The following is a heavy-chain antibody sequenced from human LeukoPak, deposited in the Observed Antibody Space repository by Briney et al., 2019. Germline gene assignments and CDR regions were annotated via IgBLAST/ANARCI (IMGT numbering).Heavy chain of an antibody. CDR3: ARGYGSGSYPY. V-gene: IGHV3-20*04. J-gene: IGHJ4*02. CDR2: INWNGGRT. CDR1: GFTFEYYG. D-gene: IGHD3-10*01. Sequence: GGSLRLSCAASGFTFEYYGGRWLRQAPGKGLEWVSGINWNGGRTGYADSVKGRFTISRDNAKNSLYLQMNSLRAEDTALYYCARGYGSGSYPYWGQGTLVSVSS.